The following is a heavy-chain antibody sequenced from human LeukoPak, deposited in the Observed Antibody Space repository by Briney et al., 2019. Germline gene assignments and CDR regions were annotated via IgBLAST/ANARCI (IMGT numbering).Heavy chain of an antibody. CDR1: GFTSSSYG. V-gene: IGHV3-NL1*01. CDR2: IYSGGST. J-gene: IGHJ4*02. CDR3: VRDFTPHYGSGSYGVDY. Sequence: GGSLRLSCAASGFTSSSYGMHWVRQAPGKGLEWVSVIYSGGSTYYADSVKGRFTISRDNSKNTLYLQMNSLRAEDTAVYYCVRDFTPHYGSGSYGVDYWGQGTLVTVSS. D-gene: IGHD3-10*01.